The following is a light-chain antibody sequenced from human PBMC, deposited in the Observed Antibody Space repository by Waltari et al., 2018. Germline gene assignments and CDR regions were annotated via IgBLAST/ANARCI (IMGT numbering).Light chain of an antibody. CDR2: LGS. J-gene: IGKJ1*01. Sequence: DIVMTQSPLSLPVTPGEPASISCRSSQSLLHSNGYNYLDWYLQKPGQSPQLLIYLGSNRASGVPDRFSGSGSGTDFTLKINRVEAEDVGFYYCMQALQTPWTFGQGTKVEIK. CDR1: QSLLHSNGYNY. V-gene: IGKV2-28*01. CDR3: MQALQTPWT.